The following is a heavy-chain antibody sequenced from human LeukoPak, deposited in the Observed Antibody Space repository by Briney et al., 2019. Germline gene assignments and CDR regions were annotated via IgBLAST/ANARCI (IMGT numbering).Heavy chain of an antibody. CDR1: GGSISSSSSY. CDR3: ARDGSQLLYRFDY. D-gene: IGHD2-2*02. Sequence: PSETLSLTCTVSGGSISSSSSYWGWIRQPPGKGLEWIGSIYYSGSTYYNPSLKSRVTISVDTSKNQFSLKLSSATAADTAVYYCARDGSQLLYRFDYWGQGTLVTVSS. J-gene: IGHJ4*02. V-gene: IGHV4-39*02. CDR2: IYYSGST.